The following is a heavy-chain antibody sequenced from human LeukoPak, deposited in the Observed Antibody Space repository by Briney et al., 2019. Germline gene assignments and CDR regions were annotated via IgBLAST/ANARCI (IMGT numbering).Heavy chain of an antibody. CDR2: ISGSGGST. V-gene: IGHV3-23*01. J-gene: IGHJ4*02. Sequence: GGSLRLSCAASGFTFSSYALSWVRQAPGKGLEWVSAISGSGGSTYYADSVKGRFTISRDNSKNTLYLQMNSLRAEDTAVYYCAKAYSSGWYEGDYWGQGTLVTVSS. D-gene: IGHD6-19*01. CDR3: AKAYSSGWYEGDY. CDR1: GFTFSSYA.